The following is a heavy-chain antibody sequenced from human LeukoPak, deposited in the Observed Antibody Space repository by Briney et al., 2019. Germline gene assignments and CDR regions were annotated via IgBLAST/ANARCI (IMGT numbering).Heavy chain of an antibody. CDR2: IYYSGST. CDR1: GGSISSCDYY. J-gene: IGHJ3*02. CDR3: AREMYYYGSGSYPNNYDGFDI. Sequence: SQTLSLTCTVSGGSISSCDYYWSWLPQPPGKGLVGIVYIYYSGSTYYNPSLKSRVTISVDTSKNQFSLKLNSVTAADTAVYYCAREMYYYGSGSYPNNYDGFDIWGQGTMVTVSS. V-gene: IGHV4-30-4*08. D-gene: IGHD3-10*01.